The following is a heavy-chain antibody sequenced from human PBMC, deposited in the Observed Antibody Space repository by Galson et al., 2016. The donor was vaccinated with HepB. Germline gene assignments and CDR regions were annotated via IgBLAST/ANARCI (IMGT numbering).Heavy chain of an antibody. CDR2: IWYDGSIK. CDR3: ARDGSEGYYYESSGSLDY. Sequence: SLRLSCAASGFTFSSYGMHWVRQAPGNGLEWVAAIWYDGSIKYYADSVRGRFTIARDNSKNTLYLQMNRLRAEDTAVYFCARDGSEGYYYESSGSLDYWGQGTLVTVSS. V-gene: IGHV3-33*01. CDR1: GFTFSSYG. J-gene: IGHJ4*02. D-gene: IGHD3-22*01.